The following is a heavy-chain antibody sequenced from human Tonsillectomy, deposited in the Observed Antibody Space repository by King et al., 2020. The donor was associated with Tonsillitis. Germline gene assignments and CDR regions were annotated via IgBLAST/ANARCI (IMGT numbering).Heavy chain of an antibody. Sequence: VQLVESGGGLVQPGGSLRLSCAASGFTFSSYAMSWVRQAPGKGLEWVSAISGSGGRTYYTDSVGGRFAISRDNSKNTLFLQMNSLRAEDTALYYCVQEARDSYGQVWGQGTLVTVSS. CDR1: GFTFSSYA. CDR2: ISGSGGRT. J-gene: IGHJ4*02. D-gene: IGHD5-18*01. V-gene: IGHV3-23*04. CDR3: VQEARDSYGQV.